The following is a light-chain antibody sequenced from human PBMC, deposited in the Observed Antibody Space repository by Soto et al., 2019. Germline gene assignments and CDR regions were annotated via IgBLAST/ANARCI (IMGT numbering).Light chain of an antibody. J-gene: IGKJ2*01. CDR3: QQRSTWPYT. CDR1: QSVSSY. Sequence: EIVLTQSPATVSLSPGERATLSCRASQSVSSYLAWYQQKPGQAPRLLIYDASNRATGIPARFSGSGSGTDFPLTISSLEPEHFAVYYCQQRSTWPYTFGQRTKLQIK. CDR2: DAS. V-gene: IGKV3-11*01.